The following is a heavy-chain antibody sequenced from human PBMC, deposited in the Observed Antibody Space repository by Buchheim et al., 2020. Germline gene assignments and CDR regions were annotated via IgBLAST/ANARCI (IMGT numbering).Heavy chain of an antibody. CDR2: INHSGST. D-gene: IGHD6-19*01. J-gene: IGHJ4*02. Sequence: QVQLQQRGAGLLKPSETLSLTCAVYGGSFSGYYWSWIRQPPGKGLEWIGEINHSGSTNYNPSLKSRVTISVDTSKNQFSLKLSSVTAADTAVYYCARLTEQWLVPFDYWGQGTL. CDR1: GGSFSGYY. V-gene: IGHV4-34*01. CDR3: ARLTEQWLVPFDY.